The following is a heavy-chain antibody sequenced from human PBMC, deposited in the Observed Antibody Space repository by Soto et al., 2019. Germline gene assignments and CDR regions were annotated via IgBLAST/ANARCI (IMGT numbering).Heavy chain of an antibody. CDR1: GFTFSSYW. V-gene: IGHV3-7*03. D-gene: IGHD5-18*01. CDR2: IQQDGSEK. CDR3: ARKRYSYGKVDY. J-gene: IGHJ4*02. Sequence: VGSLRLSCAASGFTFSSYWMSWVRQAPGKGLEWVANIQQDGSEKYYVDSVKGRLTISRDNAKNSMYLQMNSLRAEDTAVYYCARKRYSYGKVDYWGQGTLVTVSS.